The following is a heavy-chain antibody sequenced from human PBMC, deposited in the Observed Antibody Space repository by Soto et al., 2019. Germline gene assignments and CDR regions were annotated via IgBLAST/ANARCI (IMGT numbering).Heavy chain of an antibody. V-gene: IGHV3-30-3*01. Sequence: TGVSLRLSCAASGFTFSSYAMHWVRQAPGKGLEWVAVISYDGSNKYYADSVKGRFTISRDNSKNTLYLQMNSLRAEDTAVYYSARATTVGFYWRQGTLVTVSS. J-gene: IGHJ4*02. CDR3: ARATTVGFY. CDR1: GFTFSSYA. D-gene: IGHD3-16*01. CDR2: ISYDGSNK.